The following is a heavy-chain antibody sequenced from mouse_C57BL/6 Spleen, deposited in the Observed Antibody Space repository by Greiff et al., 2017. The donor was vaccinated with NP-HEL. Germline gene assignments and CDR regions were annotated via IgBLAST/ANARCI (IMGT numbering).Heavy chain of an antibody. J-gene: IGHJ2*01. D-gene: IGHD3-2*02. Sequence: QVQLKQPGAELVKPGASVKVSCKASGYTFSSYWMHWVKQRPGQGLEWIGRIHPSDSDTNYNQKFKGKATLTVDKSSSTAYMQRSSLTSEDSAVYYCAIEGGSGASDYWGQGTTLTVSS. CDR3: AIEGGSGASDY. CDR2: IHPSDSDT. V-gene: IGHV1-74*01. CDR1: GYTFSSYW.